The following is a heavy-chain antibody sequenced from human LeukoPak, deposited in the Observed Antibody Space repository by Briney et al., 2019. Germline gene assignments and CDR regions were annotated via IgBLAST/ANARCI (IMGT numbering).Heavy chain of an antibody. CDR1: GGTFSSYA. CDR3: ARVRGSGSYRYNWFDP. CDR2: IIPIFGTA. D-gene: IGHD3-10*01. Sequence: SVKVSCKASGGTFSSYAISWVRQAPGQGLGWMGGIIPIFGTANYAQKFQGRVTITTDESTSTAYMELSSLRSEDTAVYYCARVRGSGSYRYNWFDPWGQGTLVTVSS. V-gene: IGHV1-69*05. J-gene: IGHJ5*02.